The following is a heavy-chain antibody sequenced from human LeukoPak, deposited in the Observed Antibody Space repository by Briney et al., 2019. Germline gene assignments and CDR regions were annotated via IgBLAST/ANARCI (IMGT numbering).Heavy chain of an antibody. CDR3: ARDAPLLPKSFDY. D-gene: IGHD3-22*01. Sequence: TGGSLRLSCAASGFTVSSNYMSWVRQAPGKGLEWASVIYSGGSTYYADSVKGRFTISRDNSKNTLYLQMNSLRAEDTAVYYCARDAPLLPKSFDYWGQGTLVTVSS. CDR2: IYSGGST. J-gene: IGHJ4*02. CDR1: GFTVSSNY. V-gene: IGHV3-66*01.